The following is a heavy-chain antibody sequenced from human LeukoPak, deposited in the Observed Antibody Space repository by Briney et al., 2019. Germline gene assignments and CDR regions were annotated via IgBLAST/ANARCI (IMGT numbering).Heavy chain of an antibody. J-gene: IGHJ4*02. CDR3: AREDARYSSSGFYFDS. CDR1: GGSISSGDYY. V-gene: IGHV4-30-4*01. Sequence: SQTLSPTCTVSGGSISSGDYYWSWIRQPPGRGLEWIGYIYYSGSTCYSPSLKSRVTISVDTSKNQFSLKLSSVTAADTAVYFCAREDARYSSSGFYFDSWGQGTLVTVSS. CDR2: IYYSGST. D-gene: IGHD6-6*01.